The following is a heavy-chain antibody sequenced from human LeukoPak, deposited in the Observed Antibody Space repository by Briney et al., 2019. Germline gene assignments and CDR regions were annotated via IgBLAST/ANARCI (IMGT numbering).Heavy chain of an antibody. CDR1: GGSISSYY. D-gene: IGHD1-14*01. Sequence: SETLSLTCTVSGGSISSYYWSWIRQPPGKGLERIGYIYYSGSTNYNPSLKSRVTISVDKSKNQFSLKLSSVTAADTAVYYCARDRGRGNYYYGLDVWGQGTTVTVSS. CDR2: IYYSGST. J-gene: IGHJ6*02. V-gene: IGHV4-59*12. CDR3: ARDRGRGNYYYGLDV.